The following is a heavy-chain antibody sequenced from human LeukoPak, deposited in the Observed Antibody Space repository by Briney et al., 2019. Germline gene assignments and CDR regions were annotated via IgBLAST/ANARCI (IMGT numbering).Heavy chain of an antibody. V-gene: IGHV3-74*01. CDR3: AREVGSWYTANDAFDI. D-gene: IGHD6-13*01. CDR2: INTDGSST. Sequence: GGSLRLSCAASGFTFSSYWMHWVRQAPGKGLVWVSRINTDGSSTSYADSVKGRFTISRDNAKNTLYLQMNSLRAEDTAVYYCAREVGSWYTANDAFDIWGQGTMVTVSS. J-gene: IGHJ3*02. CDR1: GFTFSSYW.